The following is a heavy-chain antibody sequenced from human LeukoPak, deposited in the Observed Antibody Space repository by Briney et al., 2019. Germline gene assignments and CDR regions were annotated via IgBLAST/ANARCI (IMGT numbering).Heavy chain of an antibody. Sequence: PSETLSLTCTVSGGSISSYYWSWIRQPPGKGLEWIGYIYYSGSTNYNPSLKSRVTISVDTSKNQFSLKLSSVTAADTAVYYCARAPSPSPDYDSSGYFLRKYYFDYWGQGTLVTVSS. CDR2: IYYSGST. V-gene: IGHV4-59*01. CDR3: ARAPSPSPDYDSSGYFLRKYYFDY. CDR1: GGSISSYY. J-gene: IGHJ4*02. D-gene: IGHD3-22*01.